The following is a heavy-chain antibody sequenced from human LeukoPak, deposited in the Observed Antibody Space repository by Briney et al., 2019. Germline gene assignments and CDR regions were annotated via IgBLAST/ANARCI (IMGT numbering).Heavy chain of an antibody. CDR2: IFVSGST. CDR1: CGSIGSYY. J-gene: IGHJ6*02. D-gene: IGHD3-10*01. CDR3: ARAIFGDSYHGIDV. V-gene: IGHV4-4*07. Sequence: SETLSLTCTVSCGSIGSYYWTWIRQPAGKGLEWIGRIFVSGSTNYNPSLKGRVTMSVDTSKKQFSLRLTSMSAADTAVYFCARAIFGDSYHGIDVWGQGTTVTVSS.